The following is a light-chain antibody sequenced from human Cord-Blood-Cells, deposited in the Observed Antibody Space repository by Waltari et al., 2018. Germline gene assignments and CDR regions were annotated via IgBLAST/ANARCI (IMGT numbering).Light chain of an antibody. V-gene: IGLV3-1*01. CDR1: KVGDKY. J-gene: IGLJ2*01. CDR3: QAWDSSTVV. Sequence: SYELTQPPSVSVSPGQTASITFSGHKVGDKYACWYQQKPGQSPVLVIYQDSKRPSGIPERFSGSNAGNTATLTISGTQAMDEADYYCQAWDSSTVVFGGGTKLTVL. CDR2: QDS.